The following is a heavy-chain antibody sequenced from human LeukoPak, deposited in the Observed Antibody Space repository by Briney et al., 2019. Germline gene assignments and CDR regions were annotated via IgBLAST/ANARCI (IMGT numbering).Heavy chain of an antibody. Sequence: PGGSLRLSCAASGFTFSSYGMHWVRQAPGKWLEWVTFIRYDGSNKYYADSVKGRFTISRDNSKNTLYLQMNSLRTEDTAVYYCAKDGYGSGSYFDYWGQGTLVTVSS. CDR3: AKDGYGSGSYFDY. V-gene: IGHV3-30*02. D-gene: IGHD3-10*01. CDR1: GFTFSSYG. J-gene: IGHJ4*02. CDR2: IRYDGSNK.